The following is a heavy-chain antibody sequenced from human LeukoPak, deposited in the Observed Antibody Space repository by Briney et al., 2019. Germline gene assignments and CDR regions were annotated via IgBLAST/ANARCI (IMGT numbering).Heavy chain of an antibody. V-gene: IGHV3-30-3*02. CDR1: GFTFSSYA. J-gene: IGHJ3*02. D-gene: IGHD5-24*01. CDR3: AKSGDGRGLGAFDI. CDR2: ISYDGSNK. Sequence: PGGSLRLSCAASGFTFSSYAMHWVRQAPGKGLEWVAVISYDGSNKYYADSVKGRFTISRDNSKNTLYLQMNSLRAEDTAVYYCAKSGDGRGLGAFDIWGQGTIVTVSS.